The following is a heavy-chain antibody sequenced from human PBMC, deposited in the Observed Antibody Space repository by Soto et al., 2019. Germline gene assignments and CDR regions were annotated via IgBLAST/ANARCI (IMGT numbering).Heavy chain of an antibody. CDR3: ARGPKSDW. CDR2: IYSGGNP. CDR1: GFSVGGNY. V-gene: IGHV3-53*01. D-gene: IGHD3-9*01. J-gene: IGHJ4*02. Sequence: EERLVQSGGGLVQPGGSLRLSCAASGFSVGGNYMSWVRQAPGKGLELVSLIYSGGNPFYADSMKGRFTLSRDNSNNMLYLQMDSLRAEDTAVYYWARGPKSDWWGQGTLVIVSS.